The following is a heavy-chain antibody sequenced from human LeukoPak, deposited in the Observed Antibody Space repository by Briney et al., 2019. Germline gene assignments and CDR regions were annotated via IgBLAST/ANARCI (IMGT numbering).Heavy chain of an antibody. CDR1: GGTFSSYA. Sequence: XVKVSCKASGGTFSSYAISWVRQAPGQGLEWMGRIIPIFGTANYAQKLQGRVTITTDESTSTAYMELSSLRSEDTAVYYCATGTATIFPESDYWGQGTLVTVSS. CDR3: ATGTATIFPESDY. CDR2: IIPIFGTA. J-gene: IGHJ4*02. V-gene: IGHV1-69*05. D-gene: IGHD5-24*01.